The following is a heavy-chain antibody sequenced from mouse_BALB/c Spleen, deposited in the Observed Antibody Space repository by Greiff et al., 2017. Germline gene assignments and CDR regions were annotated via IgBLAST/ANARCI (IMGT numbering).Heavy chain of an antibody. J-gene: IGHJ4*01. CDR1: GFTFSSFG. D-gene: IGHD1-2*01. V-gene: IGHV5-17*02. CDR3: ARRLRAMDY. CDR2: ISSGSSTI. Sequence: DVHLVESRGGLVQPGGSRKLSCAASGFTFSSFGMHWVRQAPEKGLEWVAYISSGSSTIYYADTVKGRFTISRDNPKNTLFLQMTSLRSEDTAMYYCARRLRAMDYWGQGTSVTVSS.